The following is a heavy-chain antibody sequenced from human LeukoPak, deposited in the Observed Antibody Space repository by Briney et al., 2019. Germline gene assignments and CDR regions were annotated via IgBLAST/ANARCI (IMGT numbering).Heavy chain of an antibody. CDR1: GFTFDDYA. CDR3: GVWGGDRSCHRFDF. J-gene: IGHJ4*02. Sequence: GGSLRLSCAASGFTFDDYAMHWVRQAPGKGLMWVSRINTDGSNTHYADSVKGRFTISRDNAKNTLYLQMNGLRVEDTAVYYWGVWGGDRSCHRFDFLGQGTLVTV. D-gene: IGHD3-16*01. V-gene: IGHV3-74*01. CDR2: INTDGSNT.